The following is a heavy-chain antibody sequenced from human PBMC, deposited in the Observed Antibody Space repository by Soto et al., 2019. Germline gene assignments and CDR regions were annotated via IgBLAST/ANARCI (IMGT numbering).Heavy chain of an antibody. CDR3: ARLVGNSWLDH. V-gene: IGHV4-39*01. CDR2: MYSSGSP. CDR1: GDSISSSSDY. J-gene: IGHJ5*02. Sequence: ETLSLTCTVSGDSISSSSDYWGWIRQPPGKGLEWIGNMYSSGSPYYNPSLKSRVTISVDTSKNQFSLQLNSVTPEDTAMYYRARLVGNSWLDHWGQGTLVTVSS.